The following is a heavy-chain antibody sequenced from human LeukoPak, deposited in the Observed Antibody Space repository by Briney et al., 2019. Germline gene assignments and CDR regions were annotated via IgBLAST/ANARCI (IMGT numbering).Heavy chain of an antibody. D-gene: IGHD1-26*01. CDR3: ARLGGSYPHAFDI. V-gene: IGHV4-59*01. J-gene: IGHJ3*02. Sequence: ETLSLTCTVXGGSISSYYWSWIRQPPGKGLEWIGYIYYSGSTNYNPSLKSRVTISVDTSKNQFSLKLSSVTAADTAVYYCARLGGSYPHAFDIWGQGTMVTVSS. CDR2: IYYSGST. CDR1: GGSISSYY.